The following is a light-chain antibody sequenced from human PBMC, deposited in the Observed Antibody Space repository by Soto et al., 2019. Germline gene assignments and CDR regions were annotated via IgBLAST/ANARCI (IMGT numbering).Light chain of an antibody. CDR3: AVWDDNLNSVV. V-gene: IGLV1-44*01. Sequence: QSALTQPPSVSGTPGQRVTISCSGSSSNIATNSVNWYQQLPATAPRLLIYTYNRRPSEVPDRFSGSKSGTSASLAISGLQSEDEADYYCAVWDDNLNSVVFGGGTKLTVL. CDR1: SSNIATNS. J-gene: IGLJ2*01. CDR2: TYN.